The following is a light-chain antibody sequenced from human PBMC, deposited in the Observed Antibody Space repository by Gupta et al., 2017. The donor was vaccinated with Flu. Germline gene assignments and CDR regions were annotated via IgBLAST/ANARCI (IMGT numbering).Light chain of an antibody. CDR3: QQYGSSVT. V-gene: IGKV3-20*01. J-gene: IGKJ5*01. CDR2: GAS. Sequence: EIVLTQSPGTLSLSPGERATLSCRASQSVSSSYLAWYQQKPGQAPRLLIYGASSRATGIPDRFSGSGSGTDFTLTNSRLEPEDFAVYYWQQYGSSVTFGQGTRLEIK. CDR1: QSVSSSY.